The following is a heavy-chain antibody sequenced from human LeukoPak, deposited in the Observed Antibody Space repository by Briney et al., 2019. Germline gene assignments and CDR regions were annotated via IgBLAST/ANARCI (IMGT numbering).Heavy chain of an antibody. J-gene: IGHJ5*02. V-gene: IGHV3-21*01. D-gene: IGHD2-2*01. Sequence: GGSLRLSCAASGFTFSSYSMNWVRQAPGKGLGWVSSVSTSGSYIYYADSVKGRFTISRDNAKNSLYLQVSSLRAEDTAVYYCARDHGYCSSTTCYGVMGWFDLWGQGTLVTVSS. CDR2: VSTSGSYI. CDR1: GFTFSSYS. CDR3: ARDHGYCSSTTCYGVMGWFDL.